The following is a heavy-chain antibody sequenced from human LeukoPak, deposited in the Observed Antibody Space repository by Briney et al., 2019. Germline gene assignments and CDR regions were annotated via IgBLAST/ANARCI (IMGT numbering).Heavy chain of an antibody. CDR3: GRAFPPLRTSSAGDL. CDR1: GFTFSDYD. V-gene: IGHV3-21*01. D-gene: IGHD3-16*01. CDR2: ISGLSSHI. Sequence: PGGSLRLSCSASGFTFSDYDMTWVRQAPGKGLEWVSSISGLSSHIYYGDSVKGRFSISRDNAKNSLYLQMNSLGAEDTAVYYRGRAFPPLRTSSAGDLWGQGTLVTVSS. J-gene: IGHJ4*02.